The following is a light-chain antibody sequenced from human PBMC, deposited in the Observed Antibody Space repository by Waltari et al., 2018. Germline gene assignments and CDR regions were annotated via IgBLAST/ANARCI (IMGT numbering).Light chain of an antibody. Sequence: DIQLTQSPSFLSASVGDRVTITCRASQGISSYLAWYQQKPGKAPKLLIYAASTLQSGVPSRFSGSGSGTEFTLTISSLQPEDFATYYCQQSYSIPCAFGQGTKLEIK. J-gene: IGKJ2*01. V-gene: IGKV1-9*01. CDR1: QGISSY. CDR2: AAS. CDR3: QQSYSIPCA.